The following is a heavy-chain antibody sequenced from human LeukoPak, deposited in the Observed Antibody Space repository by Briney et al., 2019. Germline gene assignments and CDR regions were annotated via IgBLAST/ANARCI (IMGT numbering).Heavy chain of an antibody. CDR1: GYTFTAYY. V-gene: IGHV1-2*02. CDR3: ASSVSSRWAIIDY. J-gene: IGHJ4*02. CDR2: INPNSGGT. Sequence: ASVKVSCKASGYTFTAYYMHWVRQAPGQGLEWLGWINPNSGGTNYAKKFQGRVTMPRDTSITTAYMELSRLSSDDTAVYYCASSVSSRWAIIDYWGQGTLVTVSS. D-gene: IGHD6-13*01.